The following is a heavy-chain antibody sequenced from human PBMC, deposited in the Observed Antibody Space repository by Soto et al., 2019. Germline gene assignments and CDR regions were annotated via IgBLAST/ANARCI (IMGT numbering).Heavy chain of an antibody. J-gene: IGHJ4*02. Sequence: EVPLVESGGALVKPGESRTLSCAASGFTFNSAWMTWVRQAPGKGLEWVGRIKSWTDGGRVDTAAPGKGRFTISRDDSTNTFYLQMNSLKSEDTAVYYCTTWRREKSCTSVSCYGDGAYWGQGTRVNASS. CDR3: TTWRREKSCTSVSCYGDGAY. CDR2: IKSWTDGGRV. V-gene: IGHV3-15*02. D-gene: IGHD2-2*01. CDR1: GFTFNSAW.